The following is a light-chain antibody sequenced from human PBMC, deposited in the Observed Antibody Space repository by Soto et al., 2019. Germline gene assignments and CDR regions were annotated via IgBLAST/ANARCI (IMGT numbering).Light chain of an antibody. J-gene: IGKJ4*01. V-gene: IGKV3-11*01. CDR2: DAS. CDR3: QQRSNWPPFT. Sequence: EIVLTQSPATLSLSPGERATLSCRASQSVSSYLAWYQQKPGQAPRLLISDASNRATGIPARFSGSGSGTDFTLTISSLEPEDFAVYYGQQRSNWPPFTFGGGTKVEIK. CDR1: QSVSSY.